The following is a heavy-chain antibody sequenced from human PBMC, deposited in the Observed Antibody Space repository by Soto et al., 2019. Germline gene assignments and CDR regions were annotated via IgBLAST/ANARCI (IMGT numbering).Heavy chain of an antibody. V-gene: IGHV3-48*03. Sequence: GGSLRLSCAASGFTFSSYEMNWVRQAPGKGLEWVSYISSSGSTIYYADSVKGRFTISRDNAKNSLYLQMNSLRAEDTAVYYCARQTVVVPAAKGLYYYGMGVWGQGTTVTVSS. CDR3: ARQTVVVPAAKGLYYYGMGV. CDR2: ISSSGSTI. CDR1: GFTFSSYE. J-gene: IGHJ6*02. D-gene: IGHD2-2*01.